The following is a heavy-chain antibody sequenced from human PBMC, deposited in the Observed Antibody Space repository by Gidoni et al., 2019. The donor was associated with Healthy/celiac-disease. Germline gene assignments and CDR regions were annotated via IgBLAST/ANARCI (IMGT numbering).Heavy chain of an antibody. CDR2: IYSGGST. J-gene: IGHJ3*02. Sequence: EVQLVESGGGLVQPGGSVRLSCAASGFPVSSKYRSWVRQAPGKGLERVSVIYSGGSTYYADSVKGRFTISRDNSKNTLYLQMNSLRAEDTAVYYCARDGYYGVYDAFDIWGQGTMVTVSS. D-gene: IGHD4-17*01. CDR1: GFPVSSKY. V-gene: IGHV3-66*01. CDR3: ARDGYYGVYDAFDI.